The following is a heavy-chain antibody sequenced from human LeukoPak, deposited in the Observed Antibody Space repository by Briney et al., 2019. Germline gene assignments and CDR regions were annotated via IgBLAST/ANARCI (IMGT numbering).Heavy chain of an antibody. CDR3: ARDSDYCTGGSCYSYYYYGMDV. J-gene: IGHJ6*02. Sequence: PGGSLRLSCAASGFTFSSYSMNWVRQAPGKGLEWVSSISSSSSYIYYADSVKGRFTISRDNAKNSLYLQVTSLRAEDTAVYYCARDSDYCTGGSCYSYYYYGMDVWGQGTTVTVSS. V-gene: IGHV3-21*01. D-gene: IGHD2-15*01. CDR2: ISSSSSYI. CDR1: GFTFSSYS.